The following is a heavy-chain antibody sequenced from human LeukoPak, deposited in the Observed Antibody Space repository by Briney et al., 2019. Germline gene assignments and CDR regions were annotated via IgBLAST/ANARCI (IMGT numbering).Heavy chain of an antibody. CDR1: GLTVSHTF. V-gene: IGHV3-53*01. J-gene: IGHJ4*02. Sequence: PGGSLRLSCAVSGLTVSHTFMNRARQTPGKGLEWVSVIYGGGNTYYADSVKGRFTISSDNSNNTVFLQMNSLRAEDTAVYYCMRDSAFWGQGTLVTVSS. CDR3: MRDSAF. CDR2: IYGGGNT.